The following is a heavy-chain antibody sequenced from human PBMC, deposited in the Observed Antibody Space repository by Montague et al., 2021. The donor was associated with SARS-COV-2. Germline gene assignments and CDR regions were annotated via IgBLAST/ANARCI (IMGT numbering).Heavy chain of an antibody. J-gene: IGHJ5*02. CDR1: GDSVSSNSAA. CDR2: TYYRSKWYY. D-gene: IGHD6-19*01. CDR3: VRGEDSIGWYPRSNWFDA. Sequence: CAISGDSVSSNSAAWNWIRQSPSRGLEWLGRTYYRSKWYYGYAVSVKSXITINPDTSKNQVSLQLDSVTPEDTAVYYCVRGEDSIGWYPRSNWFDAWGQGTLVIVSS. V-gene: IGHV6-1*01.